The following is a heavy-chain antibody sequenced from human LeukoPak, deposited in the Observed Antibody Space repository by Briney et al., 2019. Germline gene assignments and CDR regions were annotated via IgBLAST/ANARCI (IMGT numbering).Heavy chain of an antibody. D-gene: IGHD2-8*01. CDR3: AKMAETRPFDY. V-gene: IGHV3-7*03. Sequence: GGSLRLSCAASGFTFSSYWMSWVRQAPRKGLEWVANINQDGSVKNYVDSVKGRFTISRDNAKKSLYLQMNSLRAEDTAVYYCAKMAETRPFDYWGQGTLVTVSS. J-gene: IGHJ4*02. CDR1: GFTFSSYW. CDR2: INQDGSVK.